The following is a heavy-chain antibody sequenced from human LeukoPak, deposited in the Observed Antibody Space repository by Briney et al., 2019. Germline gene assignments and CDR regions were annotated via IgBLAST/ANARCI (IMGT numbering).Heavy chain of an antibody. CDR3: ARAYRRLQKGLDY. D-gene: IGHD5-24*01. J-gene: IGHJ4*02. V-gene: IGHV1-46*01. Sequence: GASVKVACKASGYTFTSYYMHWVRQAPGQGLEWMGIINPSGGSTSYAQKFQGRVTMTRDMSTSTVYMELSSLRSEDTAVYYCARAYRRLQKGLDYWGQGTLVTVSS. CDR2: INPSGGST. CDR1: GYTFTSYY.